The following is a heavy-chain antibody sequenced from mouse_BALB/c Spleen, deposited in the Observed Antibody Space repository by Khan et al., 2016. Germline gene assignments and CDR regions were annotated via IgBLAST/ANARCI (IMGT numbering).Heavy chain of an antibody. J-gene: IGHJ3*01. V-gene: IGHV4-1*02. CDR1: GFDFSRYW. CDR2: INPDSSKI. Sequence: EVKLLESGGGLVQPGGSLKLSCAASGFDFSRYWMSWVRQAPGKGLEWIGEINPDSSKINYTPSLKDKFIISRDNAKNTLYLQMSKVRSEDTALYYCARLHYYGRFAYWGQGTLVTVSA. CDR3: ARLHYYGRFAY. D-gene: IGHD1-2*01.